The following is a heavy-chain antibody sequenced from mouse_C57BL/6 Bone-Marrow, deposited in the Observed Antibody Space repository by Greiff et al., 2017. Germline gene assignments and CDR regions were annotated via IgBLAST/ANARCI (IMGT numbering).Heavy chain of an antibody. CDR2: IYPRSGNT. J-gene: IGHJ3*01. D-gene: IGHD4-1*01. CDR1: GYTFTSYG. Sequence: QVQLQQSGAELARPGASVKLSCKASGYTFTSYGISWVKQRTGQGLEWIGEIYPRSGNTYYNEKFKGKATLTADKSSSTAYMELRSLTSEDSAVXFCARRGSNWGFAYWGQGTLVTVSA. V-gene: IGHV1-81*01. CDR3: ARRGSNWGFAY.